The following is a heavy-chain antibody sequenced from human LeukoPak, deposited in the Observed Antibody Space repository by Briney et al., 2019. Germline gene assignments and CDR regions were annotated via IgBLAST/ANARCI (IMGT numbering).Heavy chain of an antibody. CDR1: GGSISSSSYY. CDR3: ARLSSGSYPDY. V-gene: IGHV4-39*01. J-gene: IGHJ4*02. CDR2: IYYSGST. Sequence: SETLSLTCTVSGGSISSSSYYWGWIRQPPGKGLEWIGSIYYSGSTYYNPSLKSRVTISVDTSKNQFSLKLSSVTAADTAVCYCARLSSGSYPDYWGQGTLVTVSS. D-gene: IGHD1-26*01.